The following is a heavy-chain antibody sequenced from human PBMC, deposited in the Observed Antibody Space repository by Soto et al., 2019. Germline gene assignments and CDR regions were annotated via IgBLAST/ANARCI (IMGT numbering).Heavy chain of an antibody. Sequence: QVQLVQSGAEVTKPGSSVKVSCKASGVTFSSYTISWVRQAPGQGLEWMGRIIPILGIANYAQKFKGRGTITADKSTSTAYMELSSLSSEDTAVYYCASGRSLLTCFDPWGQGTLVTVSS. CDR1: GVTFSSYT. CDR2: IIPILGIA. V-gene: IGHV1-69*02. CDR3: ASGRSLLTCFDP. D-gene: IGHD2-15*01. J-gene: IGHJ5*02.